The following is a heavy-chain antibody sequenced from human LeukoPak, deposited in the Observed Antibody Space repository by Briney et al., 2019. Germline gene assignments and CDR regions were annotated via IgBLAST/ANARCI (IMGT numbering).Heavy chain of an antibody. CDR1: GYTFTSYD. Sequence: GASVKVSCKASGYTFTSYDINWVRQATGQGLEWMGWMNPNSGNTGYAQKFQGRVTITRNTSISTAYMELSRLRSDDTAVYYCARDAAYGYDRFDYWGQGTQVTVSS. CDR2: MNPNSGNT. CDR3: ARDAAYGYDRFDY. J-gene: IGHJ4*02. V-gene: IGHV1-8*01. D-gene: IGHD5-18*01.